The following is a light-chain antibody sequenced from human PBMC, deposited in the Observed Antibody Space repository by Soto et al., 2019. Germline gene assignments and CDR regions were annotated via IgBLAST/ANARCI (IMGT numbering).Light chain of an antibody. CDR2: GAS. CDR1: QTVIRNY. V-gene: IGKV3-20*01. J-gene: IGKJ5*01. CDR3: QQHGTSPIT. Sequence: EIVMTQSPGPLSVSPGERATLSCRASQTVIRNYLAWHQQKPGKTPRLLVYGASSRATGIPDRFSGSGSGTDFTLTISRLEPEDFTVYYCQQHGTSPITFGQGTRLEIK.